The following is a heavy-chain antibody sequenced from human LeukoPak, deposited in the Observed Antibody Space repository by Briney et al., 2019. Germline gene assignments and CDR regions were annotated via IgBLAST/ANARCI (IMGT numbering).Heavy chain of an antibody. D-gene: IGHD3-10*01. CDR1: GFTFTFYA. Sequence: GGSLRLSCAASGFTFTFYAMSWVRQAPGKGLEWVSAISGSGGRTYYADSVKGRFTISRDNSKNTLYLQMNSLRAEDTAVYYCAKDRGNNYGYDYYGVDVWGQGTTVTVSS. V-gene: IGHV3-23*01. CDR3: AKDRGNNYGYDYYGVDV. J-gene: IGHJ6*02. CDR2: ISGSGGRT.